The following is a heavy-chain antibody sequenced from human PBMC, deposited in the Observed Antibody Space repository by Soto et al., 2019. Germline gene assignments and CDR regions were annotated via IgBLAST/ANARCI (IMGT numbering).Heavy chain of an antibody. V-gene: IGHV1-8*01. Sequence: GASVKVSCKASGYTFTSYDINWVRQATGQGLEWMGWMNPNSGNTGYAQKFQGRVTMTRNTSISTAYMELSSLRSEDTAVYYCAREGSSSTSFDYWGQGTLVTVSS. CDR1: GYTFTSYD. J-gene: IGHJ4*02. D-gene: IGHD6-6*01. CDR3: AREGSSSTSFDY. CDR2: MNPNSGNT.